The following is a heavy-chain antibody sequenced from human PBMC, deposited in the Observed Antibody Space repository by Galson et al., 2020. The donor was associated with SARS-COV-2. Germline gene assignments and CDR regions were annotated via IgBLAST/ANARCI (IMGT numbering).Heavy chain of an antibody. V-gene: IGHV3-30*04. CDR3: ARDFYCSSTSCYLDFWNSGFDI. D-gene: IGHD2-2*01. Sequence: QLGESLKISCAASGFTFSSYAMHWVRQAPGKGLEWVAVISYDGSNKYYADSVKGRFTISRDNSKNTLYLQMNSLRAEDTAVYYCARDFYCSSTSCYLDFWNSGFDIWGQGTMVTVSS. CDR1: GFTFSSYA. J-gene: IGHJ3*02. CDR2: ISYDGSNK.